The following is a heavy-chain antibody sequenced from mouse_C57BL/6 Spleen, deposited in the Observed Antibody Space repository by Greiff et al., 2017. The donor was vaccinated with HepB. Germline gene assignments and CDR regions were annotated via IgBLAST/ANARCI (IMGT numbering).Heavy chain of an antibody. V-gene: IGHV1-81*01. CDR2: IYPRSGNT. J-gene: IGHJ2*01. D-gene: IGHD1-1*01. Sequence: VQLVESGAELARPGASVKLSCKASGYTFTSYGISWVKQRTGQGLEWIGEIYPRSGNTYYNEKFKGKATLTADKSSSTAYMELRSLTSEDSAVYFCARSNYYGSSPGYFDYWGQGTTLTVSS. CDR1: GYTFTSYG. CDR3: ARSNYYGSSPGYFDY.